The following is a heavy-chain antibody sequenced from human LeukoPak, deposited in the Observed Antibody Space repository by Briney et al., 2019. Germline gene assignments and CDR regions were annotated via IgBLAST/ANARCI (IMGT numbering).Heavy chain of an antibody. CDR2: INSDGSST. V-gene: IGHV3-74*01. CDR1: GFTFSSYW. CDR3: STGSGHAFDI. J-gene: IGHJ3*02. Sequence: GGSLRLSCAASGFTFSSYWMHWVRQVPGKGLVWVSRINSDGSSTSYADSVRGRFTISRDNAKNTLYVQMNSLRAEDTAVYYCSTGSGHAFDIWGRGTMVTASS. D-gene: IGHD3-10*01.